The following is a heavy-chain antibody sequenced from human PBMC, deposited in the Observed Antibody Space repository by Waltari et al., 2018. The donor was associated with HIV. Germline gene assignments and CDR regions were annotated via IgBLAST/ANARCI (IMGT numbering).Heavy chain of an antibody. CDR1: GYTFTSYY. V-gene: IGHV1-46*03. D-gene: IGHD6-6*01. Sequence: QVQLVQSGAEVKKPGASVKVSCKAYGYTFTSYYMHWVRQAPGKGLEWMGISNRSWGSTNDAEQCQGRVTMTSDTSTSTVYMELSSLRSEDTAVYYCARVYSSSPYLGYYYGMDVWGQGTTVTVSS. J-gene: IGHJ6*02. CDR3: ARVYSSSPYLGYYYGMDV. CDR2: SNRSWGST.